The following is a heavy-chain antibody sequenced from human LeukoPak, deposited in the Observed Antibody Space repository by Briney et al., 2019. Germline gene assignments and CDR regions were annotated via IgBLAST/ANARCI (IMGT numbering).Heavy chain of an antibody. CDR3: AKSVYYDILTGYYDY. J-gene: IGHJ4*02. D-gene: IGHD3-9*01. Sequence: GGSLRLSCAASGFTFSSYWMHWVRQAPGKGLVWVSRINSDGSSTSYADSVKGRFTISRDNAKNTLYLQMNSLRAEDTALYYCAKSVYYDILTGYYDYWGQGTLVTVSS. V-gene: IGHV3-74*01. CDR2: INSDGSST. CDR1: GFTFSSYW.